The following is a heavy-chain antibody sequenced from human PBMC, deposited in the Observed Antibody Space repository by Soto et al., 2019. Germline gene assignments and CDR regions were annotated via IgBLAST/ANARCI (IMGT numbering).Heavy chain of an antibody. D-gene: IGHD2-15*01. CDR3: TRGYCSVGSCAFDI. J-gene: IGHJ3*02. CDR1: WFTFDDYA. CDR2: ITWNGVNT. V-gene: IGHV3-9*01. Sequence: EEQLVESGGALVQPGRSLRLSCAASWFTFDDYAMHWVRQVPGKGLEWVSFITWNGVNTAYADSIRGRFTISRDNAKNSLYLQMNSLSAEDTAFYYCTRGYCSVGSCAFDIWGQGTMVAVSS.